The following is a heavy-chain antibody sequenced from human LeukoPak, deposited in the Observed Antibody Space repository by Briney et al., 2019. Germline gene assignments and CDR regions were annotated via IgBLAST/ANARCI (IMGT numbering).Heavy chain of an antibody. Sequence: SETLSLTCPASGGSISSSSYYWGWIRHPQGQGLEWICSIYYSGSTYYNPSLKSRVTISVDTSKNQFSLKLSSLTAADTAVYYCARHWVTSSSTNWFDPWGQGALVTVSS. CDR3: ARHWVTSSSTNWFDP. D-gene: IGHD6-6*01. V-gene: IGHV4-39*01. J-gene: IGHJ5*02. CDR1: GGSISSSSYY. CDR2: IYYSGST.